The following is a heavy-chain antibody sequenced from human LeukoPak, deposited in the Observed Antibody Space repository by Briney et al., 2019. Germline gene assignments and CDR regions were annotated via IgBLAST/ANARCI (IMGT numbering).Heavy chain of an antibody. CDR1: GASISSSSYY. D-gene: IGHD6-19*01. Sequence: PSETLSLTCTVSGASISSSSYYWGWIRQPPGKGLEWIGSIFHSGNTYCKPSLKSRVTMSVNTSKNQLSLNLSSVTAADTAVYYCARNPRAIGSAWLIDYWGQGTLVTVSS. CDR2: IFHSGNT. V-gene: IGHV4-39*07. J-gene: IGHJ4*02. CDR3: ARNPRAIGSAWLIDY.